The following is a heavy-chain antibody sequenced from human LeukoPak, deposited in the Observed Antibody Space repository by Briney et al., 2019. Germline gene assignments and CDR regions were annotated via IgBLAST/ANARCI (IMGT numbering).Heavy chain of an antibody. Sequence: GGSLRLSCAASGFTFSSYGMHWVRQAPGKGLEYVSAISINGGSTYYANSVKGRFTISRDNSKNTLYLQMNSLRAEDTAVYYCAKPHFDYWGQGTLVTVSS. V-gene: IGHV3-64*01. CDR1: GFTFSSYG. CDR3: AKPHFDY. J-gene: IGHJ4*02. CDR2: ISINGGST.